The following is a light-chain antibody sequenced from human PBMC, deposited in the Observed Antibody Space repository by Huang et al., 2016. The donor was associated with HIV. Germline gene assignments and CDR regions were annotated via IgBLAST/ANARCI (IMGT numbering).Light chain of an antibody. CDR3: QKYNTAPLT. CDR1: QGITNY. CDR2: AAS. J-gene: IGKJ4*01. Sequence: DIQMTQSPSSLSASVGDRVTITCRASQGITNYLAWYQQKPGRVTELLIYAASTLQSGVPSRFNGSGSGTEFTLTITSLQPEDVATYYCQKYNTAPLTFGGGTKVEI. V-gene: IGKV1-27*01.